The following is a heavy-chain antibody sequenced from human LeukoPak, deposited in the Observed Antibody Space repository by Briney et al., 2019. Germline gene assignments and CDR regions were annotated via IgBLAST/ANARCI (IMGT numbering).Heavy chain of an antibody. V-gene: IGHV3-48*01. CDR1: GFTFSSYS. J-gene: IGHJ4*02. CDR2: ISSSSSTI. Sequence: PGGSLRLSCAASGFTFSSYSMYWVRQAPGKGLEWVSYISSSSSTIYYADSVKGRFTISRDNAKNSLYLQMYSLRAEDTAVYYCARGGDFWSGSCYDYWGQGTLVTVSS. D-gene: IGHD3-3*01. CDR3: ARGGDFWSGSCYDY.